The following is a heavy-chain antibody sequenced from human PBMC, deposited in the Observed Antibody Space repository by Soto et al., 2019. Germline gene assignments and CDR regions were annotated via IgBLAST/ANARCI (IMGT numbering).Heavy chain of an antibody. CDR2: ISPYTGDT. J-gene: IGHJ6*02. D-gene: IGHD3-16*01. CDR1: GYIFVNYG. V-gene: IGHV1-18*01. Sequence: QVQLVQSGDEMRKPGASVRVSCKASGYIFVNYGIAWVRQAPGQGLEWMGWISPYTGDTHSSSKVQGRLPMTTETSTSTAYMDLGSLTSDDTAVYYCAMVDNYVTPPPQDVWGQGTTVTVSS. CDR3: AMVDNYVTPPPQDV.